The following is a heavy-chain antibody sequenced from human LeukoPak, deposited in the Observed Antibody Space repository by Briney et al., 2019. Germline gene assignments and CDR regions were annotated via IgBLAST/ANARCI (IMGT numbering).Heavy chain of an antibody. Sequence: WVRQPPGKGLERIGSIYYSGSTYYNPSLKSRVTISVDTSKNQFSLKLSSVTAADTAVYYCARIKRITMIVVVMGGYYFDYWGQGTLVTVSS. J-gene: IGHJ4*02. CDR3: ARIKRITMIVVVMGGYYFDY. CDR2: IYYSGST. D-gene: IGHD3-22*01. V-gene: IGHV4-39*01.